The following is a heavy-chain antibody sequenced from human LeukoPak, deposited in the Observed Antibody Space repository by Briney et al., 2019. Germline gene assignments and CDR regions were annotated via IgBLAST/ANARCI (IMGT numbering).Heavy chain of an antibody. CDR2: ISSSGSTI. J-gene: IGHJ6*03. D-gene: IGHD2-2*01. Sequence: GGSLRLSCAASGFTFSSYEMNWVRQAPGKGLEWVSYISSSGSTIYYADSVKGRFTISRDNAKNSLYLQMNSLRAEDTAVYYCARMGYCSSTSCYFSYYYYYYMDVWGKGTTVTISS. CDR1: GFTFSSYE. V-gene: IGHV3-48*03. CDR3: ARMGYCSSTSCYFSYYYYYYMDV.